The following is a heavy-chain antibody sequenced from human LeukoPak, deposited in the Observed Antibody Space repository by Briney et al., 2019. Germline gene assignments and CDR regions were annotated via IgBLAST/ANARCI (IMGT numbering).Heavy chain of an antibody. D-gene: IGHD6-13*01. J-gene: IGHJ4*02. Sequence: GGALRLSCAASGFTFSNAWMSWVRQAPGKGLEWVGRIKSKADGGTTDYAAPVKGRFTISRDDSKNTLYLQMNSLKTEGTAVYYCSTAMYSSSWYTYYFDYWGQGTLVTVSS. CDR2: IKSKADGGTT. V-gene: IGHV3-15*01. CDR1: GFTFSNAW. CDR3: STAMYSSSWYTYYFDY.